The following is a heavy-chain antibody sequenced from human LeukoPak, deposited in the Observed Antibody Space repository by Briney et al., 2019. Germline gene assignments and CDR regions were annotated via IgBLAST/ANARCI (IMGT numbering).Heavy chain of an antibody. CDR1: GFTFSRCW. V-gene: IGHV3-48*01. CDR2: ISSISITI. D-gene: IGHD6-19*01. Sequence: GGSLRLSCAASGFTFSRCWMSWVRQAPGKGLEWVSYISSISITIYYPDSVKGRFTISRDNAKNSLYLQMNSLRAEDTAVYYCARDSGGWYFDYWGQGTLVTVSS. CDR3: ARDSGGWYFDY. J-gene: IGHJ4*02.